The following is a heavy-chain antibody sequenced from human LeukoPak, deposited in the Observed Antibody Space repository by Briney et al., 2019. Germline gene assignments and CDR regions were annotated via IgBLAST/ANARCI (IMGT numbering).Heavy chain of an antibody. CDR2: IYYSGST. Sequence: SETLTLTCTVCGGSISSYYWSWIRQPPGKGLEWIGYIYYSGSTNYNPSLKSRVTISVDTSKNQFSLKLSSVTAADTAVYYCARAYCGGDCYRGWFDPWGQGTLVTVSS. V-gene: IGHV4-59*01. J-gene: IGHJ5*02. CDR1: GGSISSYY. D-gene: IGHD2-21*02. CDR3: ARAYCGGDCYRGWFDP.